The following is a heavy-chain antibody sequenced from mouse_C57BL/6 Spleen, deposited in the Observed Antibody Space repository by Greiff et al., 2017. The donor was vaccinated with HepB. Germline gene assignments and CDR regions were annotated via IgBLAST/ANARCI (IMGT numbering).Heavy chain of an antibody. Sequence: QVQLQQSGAELARPGASVKLSCKASGYTFTSYGISWVKQSTGQGLEWIGEIYPRSGNTYYNEKFKGKATLTADKSSSTAYMELRSLTSEDSAVYFCARGTTVVDWYFDVWGTGTTVTVSS. J-gene: IGHJ1*03. CDR1: GYTFTSYG. D-gene: IGHD1-1*01. CDR3: ARGTTVVDWYFDV. V-gene: IGHV1-81*01. CDR2: IYPRSGNT.